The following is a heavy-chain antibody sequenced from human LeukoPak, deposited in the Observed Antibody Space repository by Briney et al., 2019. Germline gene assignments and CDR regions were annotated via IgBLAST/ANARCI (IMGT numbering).Heavy chain of an antibody. CDR2: IKQDGSEK. Sequence: GGSLRLSCASSGFSLSSYWMSWVRQAPGKGLEWVASIKQDGSEKYYVDSVKSRFTISRDSAKKSLYLQMNNLRAEDTAVYYCARALDSSSSRYQAFEYWGQGTPVTVSS. CDR1: GFSLSSYW. D-gene: IGHD2-2*01. CDR3: ARALDSSSSRYQAFEY. J-gene: IGHJ4*02. V-gene: IGHV3-7*01.